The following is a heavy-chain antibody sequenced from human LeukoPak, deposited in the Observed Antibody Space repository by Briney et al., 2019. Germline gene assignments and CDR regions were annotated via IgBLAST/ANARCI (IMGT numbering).Heavy chain of an antibody. CDR2: IYYSGST. V-gene: IGHV4-59*01. Sequence: SETLSLTCTVSGGSISSYCWSWIRQPPGKGLEWIGYIYYSGSTNYNPSLKSRVTISVDTSKNQFSLKLSSVTAADTAVYYCARDGQSSTSFFDYWGQGTLVTVSS. J-gene: IGHJ4*02. CDR3: ARDGQSSTSFFDY. D-gene: IGHD2-2*01. CDR1: GGSISSYC.